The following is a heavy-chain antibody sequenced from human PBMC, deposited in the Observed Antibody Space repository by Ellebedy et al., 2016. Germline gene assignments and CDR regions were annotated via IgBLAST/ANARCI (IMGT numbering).Heavy chain of an antibody. CDR2: ISGSGGST. Sequence: GESLKISXAASGFTFSSYAMSWVRQAPGKGLEWVSAISGSGGSTYYADSVKGRFTISRDNSKNTLYLQMNSLRAEDTAVYYCARGGGSGSLDYWGQGTLVTVSS. CDR3: ARGGGSGSLDY. V-gene: IGHV3-23*01. CDR1: GFTFSSYA. J-gene: IGHJ4*02. D-gene: IGHD3-10*01.